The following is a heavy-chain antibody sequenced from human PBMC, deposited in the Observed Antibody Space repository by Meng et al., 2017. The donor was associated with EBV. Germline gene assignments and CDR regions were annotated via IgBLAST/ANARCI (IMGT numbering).Heavy chain of an antibody. CDR2: IIPIFGTA. Sequence: QVERVQDGAEVKRPGSSVKVSCKASGGHFNSYAISWVRQAPGQGLEWMGGIIPIFGTANYEQKFQGRVTITADKSTSTAYMELSSLRSEDTAVYYCARAEIAAAGRLDYWGQGTLVTVSS. J-gene: IGHJ4*02. V-gene: IGHV1-69*06. CDR1: GGHFNSYA. D-gene: IGHD6-13*01. CDR3: ARAEIAAAGRLDY.